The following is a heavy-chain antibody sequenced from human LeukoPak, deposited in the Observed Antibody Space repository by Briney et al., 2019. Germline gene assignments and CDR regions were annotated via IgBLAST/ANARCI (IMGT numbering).Heavy chain of an antibody. CDR3: ARKGADYGDYDY. CDR2: INPNTGDP. V-gene: IGHV1-2*02. J-gene: IGHJ4*02. D-gene: IGHD4-17*01. Sequence: ASVKVSCKASGYTFSGYYMHWVRQAPGQGLEWMGWINPNTGDPYYAQKFQGRVTMTRDTSISTDYMELSTLRSDDTAVYYCARKGADYGDYDYWGQGTLVTVS. CDR1: GYTFSGYY.